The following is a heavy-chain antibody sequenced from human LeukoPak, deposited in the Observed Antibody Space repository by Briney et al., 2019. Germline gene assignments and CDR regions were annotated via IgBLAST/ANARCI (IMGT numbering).Heavy chain of an antibody. D-gene: IGHD2-2*01. Sequence: SETLSLTCTVSGGSISSGGYYWSWIRQPPGKGLEWIGYIYHSGSTYYNPSLKSRVTISVDRSKNQFSLKLSSVTAADTAVYYCARDLRRGYCSSTSCYDHYYYYMDVWGKGTTVTVSS. J-gene: IGHJ6*03. CDR3: ARDLRRGYCSSTSCYDHYYYYMDV. V-gene: IGHV4-30-2*01. CDR1: GGSISSGGYY. CDR2: IYHSGST.